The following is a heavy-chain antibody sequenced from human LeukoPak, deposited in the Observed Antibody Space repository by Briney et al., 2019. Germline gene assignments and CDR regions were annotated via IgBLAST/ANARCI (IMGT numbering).Heavy chain of an antibody. CDR2: INPSGGST. Sequence: GASVKVSCKSSGYTFTSYYMYWARQAPGQGLEWMGIINPSGGSTSYAQKFQGRVTMTRDTSTSTVYMELSSLRSEDTAVYYCARDSGMVRGIVDYWGQGTLVTVSS. CDR3: ARDSGMVRGIVDY. CDR1: GYTFTSYY. V-gene: IGHV1-46*01. D-gene: IGHD3-10*01. J-gene: IGHJ4*02.